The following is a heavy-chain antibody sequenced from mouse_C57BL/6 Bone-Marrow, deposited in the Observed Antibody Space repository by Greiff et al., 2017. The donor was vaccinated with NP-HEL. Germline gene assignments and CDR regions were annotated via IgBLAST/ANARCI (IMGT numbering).Heavy chain of an antibody. V-gene: IGHV1-69*01. Sequence: VQLQQPGAELVMPGASVKLSCKASGYTFTSYWMHWVKQRPGQGLEWIGEIDPSDSYTNYNQKFKGKSTLTVDKSSSTAYMQLSSLTSEDSAVYYCARYLDYGNFFDVWGTGTTVTVAS. J-gene: IGHJ1*03. CDR3: ARYLDYGNFFDV. CDR2: IDPSDSYT. D-gene: IGHD2-1*01. CDR1: GYTFTSYW.